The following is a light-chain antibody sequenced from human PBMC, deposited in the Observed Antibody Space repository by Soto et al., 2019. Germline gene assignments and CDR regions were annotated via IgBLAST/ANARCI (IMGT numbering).Light chain of an antibody. Sequence: EIVLRQAPGTLSLSPGERAIFSCRASQSVDSKLAWYQQKLGQAPRLLIYDASTRATGIPARFSGSGSGTEFTLTISSLQSEDFAIYYCQQYYVWNTFGGGTKV. CDR2: DAS. CDR3: QQYYVWNT. V-gene: IGKV3D-15*01. J-gene: IGKJ4*01. CDR1: QSVDSK.